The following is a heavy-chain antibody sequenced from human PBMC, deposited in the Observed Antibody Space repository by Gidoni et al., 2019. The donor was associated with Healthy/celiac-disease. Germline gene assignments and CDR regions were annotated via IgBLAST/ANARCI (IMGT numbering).Heavy chain of an antibody. J-gene: IGHJ5*02. V-gene: IGHV3-15*01. CDR1: GFTFSNAW. Sequence: EVQLVESGGGLVKPGGSLRLSCAASGFTFSNAWMSWVRQAPGKGLEWVGRSKSKTDGGTTDYAAPVKGRFTISRDDSKNTLYLQMNSLKTEDTAVYYCTTDFIAGGYDNWFDPWGQGTLVTVSS. CDR2: SKSKTDGGTT. D-gene: IGHD6-13*01. CDR3: TTDFIAGGYDNWFDP.